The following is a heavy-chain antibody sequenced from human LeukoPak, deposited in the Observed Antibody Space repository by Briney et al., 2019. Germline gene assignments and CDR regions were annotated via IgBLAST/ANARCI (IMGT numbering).Heavy chain of an antibody. D-gene: IGHD2-2*01. CDR3: AKCPGTSCYDFGTFGY. V-gene: IGHV3-11*01. CDR1: GFTFSDYY. Sequence: GGSLRLSCAASGFTFSDYYMSWIRQAPGKGLEWVSYISSSGSTIYYADSVKGRFTISRDNAKNSLYLQMNSLRAEDTAVYYCAKCPGTSCYDFGTFGYWGQGTLVTVSS. J-gene: IGHJ4*02. CDR2: ISSSGSTI.